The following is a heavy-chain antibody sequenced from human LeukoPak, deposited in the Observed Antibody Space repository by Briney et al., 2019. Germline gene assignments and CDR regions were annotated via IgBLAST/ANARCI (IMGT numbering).Heavy chain of an antibody. D-gene: IGHD1-7*01. CDR1: GFVFDTYS. CDR3: ARVWNYVFDY. CDR2: INNNGATT. V-gene: IGHV3-64*01. Sequence: PGGSLRLSCVGSGFVFDTYSLYWVRQAPGKGLQYVAVINNNGATTYYSHSAQGRFTVSRDNSRNTLYLQMAHLRLDDVGIYYCARVWNYVFDYWGQGTLVTVSS. J-gene: IGHJ4*02.